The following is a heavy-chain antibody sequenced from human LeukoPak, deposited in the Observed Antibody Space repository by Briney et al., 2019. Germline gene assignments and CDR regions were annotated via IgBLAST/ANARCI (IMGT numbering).Heavy chain of an antibody. Sequence: SVKVSCKASGFTFTSSAVQWVRQARGQRLEWIGWIVVGSGNTNYAQKFQERVTITRDMSTSTAYMELSSLRSEDTAVYYCAADRDFWSGYSSFDYWGQGTLVTVSS. V-gene: IGHV1-58*01. CDR3: AADRDFWSGYSSFDY. CDR2: IVVGSGNT. CDR1: GFTFTSSA. D-gene: IGHD3-3*01. J-gene: IGHJ4*02.